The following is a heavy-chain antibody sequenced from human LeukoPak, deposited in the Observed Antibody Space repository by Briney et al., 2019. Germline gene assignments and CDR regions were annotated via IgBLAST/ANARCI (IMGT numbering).Heavy chain of an antibody. D-gene: IGHD3-22*01. Sequence: SETLSLTCTVSGGSISSYYWSWIRQPAGKGLEWIGRIYISGSGSTNYNPSLKSRVTMSVDTSKNQFSLKLSSVTAADTAVYYCARLDPGYYDKVGYYWGQGTLVTVSS. V-gene: IGHV4-4*07. J-gene: IGHJ4*02. CDR2: IYISGSGST. CDR3: ARLDPGYYDKVGYY. CDR1: GGSISSYY.